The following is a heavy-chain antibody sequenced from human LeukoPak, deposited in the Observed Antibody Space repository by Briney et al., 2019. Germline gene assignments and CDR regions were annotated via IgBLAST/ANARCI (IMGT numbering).Heavy chain of an antibody. V-gene: IGHV4-61*01. CDR3: AKGNLRGPPPIIDY. Sequence: SETLSLTCTVSGGSISSSSYYWSWIRQPPGKGLEWIGYIYYSGSTNYNPSLKSRVTISVDTSKNQFSLKLSSVTAADTAVYYCAKGNLRGPPPIIDYWGQGTLVTVSS. CDR1: GGSISSSSYY. D-gene: IGHD5/OR15-5a*01. J-gene: IGHJ4*02. CDR2: IYYSGST.